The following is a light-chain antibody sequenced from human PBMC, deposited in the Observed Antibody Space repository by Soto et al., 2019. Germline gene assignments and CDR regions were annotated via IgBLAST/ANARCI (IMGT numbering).Light chain of an antibody. J-gene: IGKJ1*01. CDR1: QTVSTN. CDR2: GAS. CDR3: QQYNRWPPLT. Sequence: EIVMTQSPDTLSVSPGDRATLSCRASQTVSTNLAWYQQKPGQAPRLLIYGASTRATGVPDRFSGSGSRTEFTLTISSLQSEDFAVYYCQQYNRWPPLTFGQGTKVEI. V-gene: IGKV3-15*01.